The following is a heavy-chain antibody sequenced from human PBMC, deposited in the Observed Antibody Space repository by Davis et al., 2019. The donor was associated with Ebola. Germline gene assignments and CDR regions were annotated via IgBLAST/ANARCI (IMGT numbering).Heavy chain of an antibody. D-gene: IGHD7-27*01. CDR3: AHSFDEELGQGLGYFDL. CDR1: GFSLSTSGVG. J-gene: IGHJ2*01. CDR2: IYWDDDK. V-gene: IGHV2-5*02. Sequence: SGPTLVTPTQTLTLTCTFSGFSLSTSGVGVGWIRQPPGKALEWLALIYWDDDKRYSPSLKSRLTITKDTSKNQVVLTMTNMDPVDTATYYCAHSFDEELGQGLGYFDLWGRGTLVTVSS.